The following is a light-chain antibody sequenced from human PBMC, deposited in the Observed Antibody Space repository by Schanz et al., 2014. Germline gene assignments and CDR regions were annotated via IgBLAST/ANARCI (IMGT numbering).Light chain of an antibody. CDR1: QGIKNY. Sequence: DIQMTQSPSSLSASVGDRVTITCRASQGIKNYLAWYQQKPGKVPKLLIYGASTLQSGVPSRFSGSGSGTDFTLTISSLQPEDVATYYCQNYNTAPPFTFGPGTKVDIK. CDR2: GAS. V-gene: IGKV1-27*01. J-gene: IGKJ3*01. CDR3: QNYNTAPPFT.